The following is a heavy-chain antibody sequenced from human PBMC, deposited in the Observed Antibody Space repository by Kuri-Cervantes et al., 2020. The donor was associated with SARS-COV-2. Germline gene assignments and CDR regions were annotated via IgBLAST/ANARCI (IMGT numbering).Heavy chain of an antibody. CDR1: GYSISSDYY. Sequence: LRLSCTVSGYSISSDYYWSWIRQPPGKGLEWIGYIYYSGSTYYNPSLKSRVTISVDTSKNQFSLKLSSVTAADTAVYYCARVAGIVATTYFDYWGQGTLVTVSS. CDR3: ARVAGIVATTYFDY. V-gene: IGHV4-30-4*08. CDR2: IYYSGST. D-gene: IGHD5-12*01. J-gene: IGHJ4*02.